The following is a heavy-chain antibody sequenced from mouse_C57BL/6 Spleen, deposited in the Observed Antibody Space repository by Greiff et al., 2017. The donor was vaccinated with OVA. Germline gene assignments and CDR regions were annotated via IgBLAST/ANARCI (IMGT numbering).Heavy chain of an antibody. J-gene: IGHJ2*01. V-gene: IGHV1-5*01. D-gene: IGHD1-1*01. CDR2: IYPGNSDT. CDR1: GYTFTSYW. CDR3: TRGAVVAYYFDY. Sequence: VQLQQSGTVLARPGASVKMSCKTSGYTFTSYWMHWVKQRPGQGLEWIGAIYPGNSDTSYNQKFKGKAKLTAVTSASTAYMELSSLTNEDSAVYYCTRGAVVAYYFDYWGQGTTLTVSS.